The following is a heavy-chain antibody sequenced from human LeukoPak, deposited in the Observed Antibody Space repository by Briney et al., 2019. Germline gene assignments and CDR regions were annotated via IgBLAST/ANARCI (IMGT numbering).Heavy chain of an antibody. CDR3: ARDPGYCGSTSCPWAFDI. D-gene: IGHD2-2*01. V-gene: IGHV1-18*01. J-gene: IGHJ3*02. CDR2: ISAYNGNT. Sequence: ASVKVSCKASGYTFTSYGISWVRQAPGQGLEWMGWISAYNGNTNYAQKLQGRVTMTTDTSTSTAYMELRSLRSDDTAVYYCARDPGYCGSTSCPWAFDIWSQGTMVTVSS. CDR1: GYTFTSYG.